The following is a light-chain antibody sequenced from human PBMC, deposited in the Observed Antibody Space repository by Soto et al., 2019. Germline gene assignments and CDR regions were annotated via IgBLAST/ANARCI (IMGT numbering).Light chain of an antibody. Sequence: VGDRVTITCPASQSISGWLAWYQQKPGKAPKLLIYDASNLESGVPSRFSGSGSGTDFTLTISSLQPDDFATFYCQQYSAYSLTFGQGTKVDIK. CDR3: QQYSAYSLT. CDR2: DAS. V-gene: IGKV1-5*01. J-gene: IGKJ1*01. CDR1: QSISGW.